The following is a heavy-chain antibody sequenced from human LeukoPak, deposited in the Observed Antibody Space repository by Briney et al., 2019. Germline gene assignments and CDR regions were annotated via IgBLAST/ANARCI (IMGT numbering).Heavy chain of an antibody. CDR3: AKCSMAAAYYFDY. J-gene: IGHJ4*02. CDR1: GFTFSSYG. Sequence: GGSLRLSCAASGFTFSSYGTHWVRQAPGKGLEWVAFIRYDGSNKYYADSVKGRFTISRDNSKDTLYPQMNSLRAEDTAVYYCAKCSMAAAYYFDYWGQGTLVTVSS. CDR2: IRYDGSNK. D-gene: IGHD2/OR15-2a*01. V-gene: IGHV3-30*02.